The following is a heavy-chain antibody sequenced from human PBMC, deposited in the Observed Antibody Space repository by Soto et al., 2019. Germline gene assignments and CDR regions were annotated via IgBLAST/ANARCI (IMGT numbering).Heavy chain of an antibody. CDR1: GLTFTGFP. D-gene: IGHD5-18*01. Sequence: EVQLLESGGGLVQPGGSFRLSVPGPGLTFTGFPWPWVAQAPGRGRGWVPTISGSGGSRFYAASVKGRFTLTRDNSKDTVYLQMNSLRVEDTVFYYCAKEGTAEWIHYYYPTDVWGRGTPVTVSS. CDR2: ISGSGGSR. CDR3: AKEGTAEWIHYYYPTDV. V-gene: IGHV3-23*01. J-gene: IGHJ6*02.